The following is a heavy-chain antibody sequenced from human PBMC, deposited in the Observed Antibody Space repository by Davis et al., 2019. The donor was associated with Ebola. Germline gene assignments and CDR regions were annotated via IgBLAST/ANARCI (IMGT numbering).Heavy chain of an antibody. Sequence: GESLKISCAASGFTFSSYWMSWVRQAPGKGPEWVAKIKQDGSEKYYVDSVKGRFTISRDNAKNSLFLQINSLRAEDTAVYYCAKDSGWQMSPWGQGTLVTVSS. V-gene: IGHV3-7*01. J-gene: IGHJ5*02. CDR1: GFTFSSYW. D-gene: IGHD6-19*01. CDR3: AKDSGWQMSP. CDR2: IKQDGSEK.